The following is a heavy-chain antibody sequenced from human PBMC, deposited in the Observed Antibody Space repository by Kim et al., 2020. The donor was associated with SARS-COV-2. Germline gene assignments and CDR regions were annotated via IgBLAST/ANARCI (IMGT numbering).Heavy chain of an antibody. CDR3: AKGGSTSGYPFDL. Sequence: GGSLRLSCAAPGFTFSKFAMSWVRQAPGKGLEWVSIISVSGDITYYADSVKGRFTISRDNSKSTLYLQLNSLRAEDTALYYCAKGGSTSGYPFDLWGQGTLVTVSS. D-gene: IGHD2-2*01. J-gene: IGHJ3*01. CDR1: GFTFSKFA. V-gene: IGHV3-23*01. CDR2: ISVSGDIT.